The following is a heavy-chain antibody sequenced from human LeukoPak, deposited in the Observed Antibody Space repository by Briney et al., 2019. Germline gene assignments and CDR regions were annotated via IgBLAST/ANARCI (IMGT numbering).Heavy chain of an antibody. CDR2: INPSDSST. V-gene: IGHV1-46*01. CDR3: ARGGLPNYDFWSGQTLSYFHR. Sequence: ASVKVSCKASGYTFTSYYMHWVRQAPGQGLEWMGIINPSDSSTSYAQKFQGRVTMTSDTSTSTVYMELSSLRSEDTAVYYCARGGLPNYDFWSGQTLSYFHRWGQGTLVTVSS. D-gene: IGHD3-3*01. J-gene: IGHJ1*01. CDR1: GYTFTSYY.